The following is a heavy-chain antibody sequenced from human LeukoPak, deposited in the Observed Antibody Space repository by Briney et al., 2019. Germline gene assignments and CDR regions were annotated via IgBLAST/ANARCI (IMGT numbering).Heavy chain of an antibody. D-gene: IGHD3-10*01. CDR1: GFTFSDYY. CDR3: ARWVVRGVTPFDY. J-gene: IGHJ4*02. Sequence: GGSLRLSCAASGFTFSDYYMSWLRQAPGQGLAWVSYISSSGSTIYYADSVKGRFTISRDNAKNSLYLQMNSLRAEDTAGYYCARWVVRGVTPFDYWGQGTLVTVSS. CDR2: ISSSGSTI. V-gene: IGHV3-11*04.